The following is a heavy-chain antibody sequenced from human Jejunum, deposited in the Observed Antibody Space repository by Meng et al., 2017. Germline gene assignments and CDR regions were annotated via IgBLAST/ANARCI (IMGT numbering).Heavy chain of an antibody. Sequence: ASVKVSCKASGYIFTTYGINWVRQAPGQGLEWMGWINTNTGNPTYAQGFTGRFVFSLDTSISTAYLQISSLKPEDTAIYYCARDLVEYDSGSHYYSRDYWGQGTQVTVSS. CDR3: ARDLVEYDSGSHYYSRDY. V-gene: IGHV7-4-1*02. CDR2: INTNTGNP. J-gene: IGHJ4*01. D-gene: IGHD3-22*01. CDR1: GYIFTTYG.